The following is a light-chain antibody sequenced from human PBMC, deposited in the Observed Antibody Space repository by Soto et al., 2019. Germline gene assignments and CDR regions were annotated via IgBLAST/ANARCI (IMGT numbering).Light chain of an antibody. Sequence: ELVLTQSPGTLSLSPGARATLSCRASQSVSNNYLAWYQQKPGQAPRLLIYGASTRAPGIPVRFSGIVSGTEFTLTITSLQSEDFAVYYGQEYNDWRPITFGGGTKVDIK. J-gene: IGKJ4*01. CDR1: QSVSNN. CDR2: GAS. CDR3: QEYNDWRPIT. V-gene: IGKV3-15*01.